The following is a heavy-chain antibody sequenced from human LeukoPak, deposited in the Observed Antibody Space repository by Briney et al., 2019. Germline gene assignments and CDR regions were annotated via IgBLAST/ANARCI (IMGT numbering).Heavy chain of an antibody. CDR3: TKMFTKDNWYGGPDY. D-gene: IGHD2-8*01. CDR2: IYTSGST. CDR1: GGSISSYY. J-gene: IGHJ4*02. Sequence: SETLSLTCTVSGGSISSYYWSWIRQPAGKGLEWIGRIYTSGSTNYNPSLKSRVTMSVDTSKNQFSLKLSSVTAADTAIYYCTKMFTKDNWYGGPDYWGQGTLVTVSS. V-gene: IGHV4-4*07.